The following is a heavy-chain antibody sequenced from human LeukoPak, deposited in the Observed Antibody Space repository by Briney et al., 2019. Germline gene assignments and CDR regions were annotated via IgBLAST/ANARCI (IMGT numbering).Heavy chain of an antibody. CDR3: ATYLVGATGRSFDY. J-gene: IGHJ4*02. CDR1: GYTFTSYG. CDR2: ISAYNGNT. Sequence: ASVKVSCKASGYTFTSYGISWVRQAPGQGLEWMGWISAYNGNTNYAQKLQGRVTMTEDTSTDTAYMELSSLRSEDTAVYYCATYLVGATGRSFDYWGQGTLVTVSS. V-gene: IGHV1-18*01. D-gene: IGHD1-26*01.